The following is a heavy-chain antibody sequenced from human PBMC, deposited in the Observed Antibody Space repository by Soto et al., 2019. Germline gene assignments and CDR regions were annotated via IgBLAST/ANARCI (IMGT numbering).Heavy chain of an antibody. D-gene: IGHD3-22*01. J-gene: IGHJ6*02. V-gene: IGHV4-39*01. CDR3: ARHDDSSGYYPWPPLQGMDV. CDR1: GCSISSSSYY. Sequence: PXETLSLTCTVSGCSISSSSYYWGWIRQPPGKGLEWIGSIYYSGSTYYNPSLKSRVTISVDTSKNQFSLKLSSVTAADTAVYYCARHDDSSGYYPWPPLQGMDVWGQGSTVTVSS. CDR2: IYYSGST.